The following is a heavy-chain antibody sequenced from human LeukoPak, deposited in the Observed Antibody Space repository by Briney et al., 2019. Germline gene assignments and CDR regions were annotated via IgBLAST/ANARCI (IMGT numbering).Heavy chain of an antibody. CDR1: GGSFSGYY. J-gene: IGHJ4*02. CDR3: ARDKYTYFDY. Sequence: SETLSLTCADYGGSFSGYYWSWIRQPPGKGLEWIGEINHSGSTNYNPSLKSRVTISVDTSKNQFSLKLSSVTAADTAVYYCARDKYTYFDYWGQGTLVTVSS. D-gene: IGHD2-2*02. V-gene: IGHV4-34*01. CDR2: INHSGST.